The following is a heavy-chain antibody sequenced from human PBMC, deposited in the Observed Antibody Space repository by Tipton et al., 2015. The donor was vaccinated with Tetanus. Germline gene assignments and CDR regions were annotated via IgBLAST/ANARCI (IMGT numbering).Heavy chain of an antibody. V-gene: IGHV4-31*03. D-gene: IGHD5-12*01. Sequence: TLSLTCSVSDGPVSSGGFYWGWVRQVTGKGLEWIGNIYYSGTTYYTPSLRGRLSISVDTSKNQFSLKLTSVTAADSAIYYCVRAKLRHGFSGYLYYDLWGRGTLVTVSS. CDR3: VRAKLRHGFSGYLYYDL. J-gene: IGHJ2*01. CDR1: DGPVSSGGFY. CDR2: IYYSGTT.